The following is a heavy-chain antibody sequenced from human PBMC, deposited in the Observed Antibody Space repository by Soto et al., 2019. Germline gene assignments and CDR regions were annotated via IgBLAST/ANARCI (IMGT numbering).Heavy chain of an antibody. J-gene: IGHJ4*02. CDR3: ARDDSGFSGSHYIDYFNY. CDR1: GNTVPNYA. V-gene: IGHV1-3*01. CDR2: FNGGNGNT. Sequence: QVQLVQSGAELKKPGASVKGSCKASGNTVPNYAIHWVRQAPGQRLEWMGWFNGGNGNTYYSEQFQGRVTFNRDTSASTVYMQLSSLTSEYTSVYYCARDDSGFSGSHYIDYFNYLGQGALVTVSS. D-gene: IGHD1-26*01.